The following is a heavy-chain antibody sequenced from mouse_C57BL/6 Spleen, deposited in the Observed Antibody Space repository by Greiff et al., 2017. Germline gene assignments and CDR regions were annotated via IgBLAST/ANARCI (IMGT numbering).Heavy chain of an antibody. Sequence: EVQLVESEGGLVQPGSSMKLSCTASGFTFSDYYMAWVRQVPEKGLEWVANINYDGSSTYYLDSLKSRFIISRDNAKNILYLQMSSLKSEDTATYYCARGTAQGGFDYWGQGTTLTVSS. D-gene: IGHD3-2*02. CDR2: INYDGSST. V-gene: IGHV5-16*01. CDR3: ARGTAQGGFDY. CDR1: GFTFSDYY. J-gene: IGHJ2*01.